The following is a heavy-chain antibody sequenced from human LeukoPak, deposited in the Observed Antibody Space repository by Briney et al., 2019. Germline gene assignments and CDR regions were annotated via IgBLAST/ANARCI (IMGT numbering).Heavy chain of an antibody. CDR3: ARDRSHYMDV. CDR2: INWNGGST. J-gene: IGHJ6*03. V-gene: IGHV3-20*04. Sequence: GGSLRLSCAASGFTFDDYGMSWARQAPGKGLEWVSGINWNGGSTGYADSVKGRFTISRDNAKNSLYLQMNSLRAENTALYYCARDRSHYMDVWGKGTTVTVSS. CDR1: GFTFDDYG.